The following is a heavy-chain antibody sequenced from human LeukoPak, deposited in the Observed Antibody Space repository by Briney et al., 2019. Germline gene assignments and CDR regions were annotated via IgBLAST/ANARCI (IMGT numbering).Heavy chain of an antibody. CDR2: IIPIFGTA. CDR1: GGTFSSSS. CDR3: ARPAAYHLPKEMFLYY. D-gene: IGHD2-2*01. Sequence: ASVTVSCTASGGTFSSSSISWVRQAPGQGLEWMGGIIPIFGTANYAQKFQGRVTITADESTRTAYMKLSSLRSEDTAVYYCARPAAYHLPKEMFLYYWGQGTLVTVSS. J-gene: IGHJ4*02. V-gene: IGHV1-69*13.